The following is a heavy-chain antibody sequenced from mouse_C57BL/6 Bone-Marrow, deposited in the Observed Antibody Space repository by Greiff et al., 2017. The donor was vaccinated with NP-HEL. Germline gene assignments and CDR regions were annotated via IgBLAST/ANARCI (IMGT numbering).Heavy chain of an antibody. D-gene: IGHD1-1*01. V-gene: IGHV5-16*01. CDR2: INYDGSST. CDR3: ARGPYYYGSSYWYFDV. Sequence: EVKLVESEGGLVQPGSSMKLSCTASGFTFSDYYMAWVRQVPEKGLEWVANINYDGSSTYYLDSLKSRFIISRDNAKNILYLQMSSLKSEDIATYYCARGPYYYGSSYWYFDVWGTGTTVTVSS. CDR1: GFTFSDYY. J-gene: IGHJ1*03.